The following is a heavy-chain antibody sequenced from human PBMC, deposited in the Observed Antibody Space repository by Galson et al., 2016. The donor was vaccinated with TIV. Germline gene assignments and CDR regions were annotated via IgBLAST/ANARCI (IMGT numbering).Heavy chain of an antibody. D-gene: IGHD5-12*01. J-gene: IGHJ4*02. CDR1: GYSFPNNW. CDR3: ARAPGYSGYSYGYFDS. CDR2: MYAGDSET. V-gene: IGHV5-51*03. Sequence: QSGAEVKKPGESLKISCKVSGYSFPNNWIGWVRQMPGKGLEFMGIMYAGDSETRYSPTFQGQVVMSTDESISTAYLQWSSLKAAEPAIYYWARAPGYSGYSYGYFDSWGQGTLVTVSS.